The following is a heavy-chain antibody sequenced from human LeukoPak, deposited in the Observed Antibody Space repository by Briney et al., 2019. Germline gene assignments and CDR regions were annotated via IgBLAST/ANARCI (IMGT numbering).Heavy chain of an antibody. CDR1: GGSISSYY. CDR2: IYTSGST. V-gene: IGHV4-4*07. J-gene: IGHJ3*02. CDR3: ARRYCSGDSCYDAFDI. D-gene: IGHD2-15*01. Sequence: SETLSLTCTVSGGSISSYYWSWIRQPAGKGLEWIGRIYTSGSTNYNPSLKSRVTISVDSSKNQFSLKLSSVTAADTAVYYCARRYCSGDSCYDAFDIWGQGTMVTVSS.